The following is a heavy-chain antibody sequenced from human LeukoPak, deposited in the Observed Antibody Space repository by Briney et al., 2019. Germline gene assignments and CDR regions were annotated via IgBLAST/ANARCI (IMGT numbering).Heavy chain of an antibody. CDR1: GFTFSGFW. CDR2: IKKDGSEK. D-gene: IGHD6-19*01. CDR3: ARGSGWLIEC. Sequence: GGSLRLSCAASGFTFSGFWISWVRQAPGKGLQWVANIKKDGSEKYYVDSVKGRFTISRDNAKDSVYLQMNSLRAEDTAVYYCARGSGWLIECWGQGTLVTVSS. J-gene: IGHJ4*02. V-gene: IGHV3-7*04.